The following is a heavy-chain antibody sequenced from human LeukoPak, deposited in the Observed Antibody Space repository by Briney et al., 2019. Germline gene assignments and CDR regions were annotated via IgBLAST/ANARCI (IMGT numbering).Heavy chain of an antibody. CDR3: AAADWESFYFDS. Sequence: PSETHSLTCTVSGGSVSRGGYYWNWIRQHPGKGLEWIGFTSYSEGTYYNPSLMSRITMSVDRSQNQFSLKMRDVTAADTAVYFCAAADWESFYFDSWGQGALVAVST. CDR1: GGSVSRGGYY. J-gene: IGHJ4*02. D-gene: IGHD1-26*01. V-gene: IGHV4-31*03. CDR2: TSYSEGT.